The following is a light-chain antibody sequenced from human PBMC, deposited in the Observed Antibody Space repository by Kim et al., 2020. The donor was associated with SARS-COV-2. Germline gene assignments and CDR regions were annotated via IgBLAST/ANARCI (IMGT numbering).Light chain of an antibody. CDR1: TSNIGKNT. CDR2: SND. V-gene: IGLV1-44*01. Sequence: QSVLTQSSSASGTPGQRVTISCSGSTSNIGKNTVNWFQQLPGTAPKLLIFSNDQRPPGVPDRFSGSRSGTSASLAISGLRSEDEAEYYCAVWDDSLSGFLVFGGGTQLTVL. CDR3: AVWDDSLSGFLV. J-gene: IGLJ2*01.